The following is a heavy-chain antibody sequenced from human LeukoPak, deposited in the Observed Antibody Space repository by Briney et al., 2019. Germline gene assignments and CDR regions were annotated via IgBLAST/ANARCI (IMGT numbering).Heavy chain of an antibody. Sequence: ASVKVSCKASGGTFSSYAISWVRQAPGQGLEWMGGIIPIFGTANYAQKFQGRVTITADESTSTAYMELSSLRSEDTAVYYCARDLEYSSSWYVLYYYGMDVWGQGTTVTVSS. D-gene: IGHD6-13*01. V-gene: IGHV1-69*13. J-gene: IGHJ6*02. CDR1: GGTFSSYA. CDR2: IIPIFGTA. CDR3: ARDLEYSSSWYVLYYYGMDV.